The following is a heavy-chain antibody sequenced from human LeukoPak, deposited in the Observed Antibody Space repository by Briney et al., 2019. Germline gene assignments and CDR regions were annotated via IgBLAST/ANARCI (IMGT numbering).Heavy chain of an antibody. V-gene: IGHV1-2*06. J-gene: IGHJ4*02. CDR2: INPNSGGT. D-gene: IGHD5-18*01. Sequence: ASVKVSCKASGGTFSSYAISWVRQAPGQGLEWMGRINPNSGGTNYAQKFQGRVTMTRDTSISTAYMELSSLRSDDTAVYYCARGPDTAIDYWGQGTLVTVSS. CDR1: GGTFSSYA. CDR3: ARGPDTAIDY.